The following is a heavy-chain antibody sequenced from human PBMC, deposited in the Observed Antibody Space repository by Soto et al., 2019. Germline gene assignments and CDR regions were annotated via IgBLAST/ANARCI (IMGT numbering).Heavy chain of an antibody. D-gene: IGHD3-3*02. CDR3: ARDALSPSGGCYS. Sequence: QEQLVESGGGVVQPGRSLRLSCVASGLIFKNYAMHWVRQAPGKGLEWVGVISYDGNKKFYADSVKGRFTISRDSYKNTLYLHMNSLRVEDTAVYSCARDALSPSGGCYSWGQGTLVTVSS. CDR2: ISYDGNKK. V-gene: IGHV3-30-3*01. CDR1: GLIFKNYA. J-gene: IGHJ4*02.